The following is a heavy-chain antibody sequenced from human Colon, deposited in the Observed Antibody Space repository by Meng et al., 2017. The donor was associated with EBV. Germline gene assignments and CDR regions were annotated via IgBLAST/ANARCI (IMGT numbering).Heavy chain of an antibody. D-gene: IGHD5-24*01. Sequence: QGPLQGSGPGLVEPSGTLSLTCAVSGASISSNNWWSWVRQPPGKGLEWIGEIYHGGNTNYNPSLKSRVTISVDRSNDQFSLSLSSVTAADTAVYYCARGNAYNAPSFDYWGQGTLVTVSS. CDR1: GASISSNNW. V-gene: IGHV4-4*02. J-gene: IGHJ4*02. CDR3: ARGNAYNAPSFDY. CDR2: IYHGGNT.